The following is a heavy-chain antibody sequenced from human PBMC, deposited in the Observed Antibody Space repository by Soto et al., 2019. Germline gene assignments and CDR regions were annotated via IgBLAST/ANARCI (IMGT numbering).Heavy chain of an antibody. J-gene: IGHJ6*03. CDR2: ISAYNGNT. V-gene: IGHV1-18*01. CDR3: ARDVPPLKGRPCYYYMDV. D-gene: IGHD1-26*01. Sequence: ASVKVSCKASGYTFTSYGISWVRQAPGQGLEWMGWISAYNGNTNYAQKLQGRVTMTTDTSTSTAYMELRSLRSDDTAVYYCARDVPPLKGRPCYYYMDVWGKGTTVTVSS. CDR1: GYTFTSYG.